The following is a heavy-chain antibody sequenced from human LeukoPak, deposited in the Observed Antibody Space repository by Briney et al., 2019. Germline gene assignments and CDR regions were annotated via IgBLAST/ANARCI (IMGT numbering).Heavy chain of an antibody. CDR3: SRGRSFGELGVY. CDR2: INPYSXVT. Sequence: ASVTVSXTASGYTFIXXXXXXXRQAPGQGXXWMGSINPYSXVTNXXXXXXXRVXITRXXVIRTAYMELSGLTSDDTAVYYCSRGRSFGELGVYWGQGTLLTVSS. D-gene: IGHD3-10*01. V-gene: IGHV1-2*02. J-gene: IGHJ4*02. CDR1: GYTFIXXX.